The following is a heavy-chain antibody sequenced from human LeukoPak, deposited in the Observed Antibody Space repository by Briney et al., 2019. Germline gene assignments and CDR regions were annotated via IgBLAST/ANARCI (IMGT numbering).Heavy chain of an antibody. D-gene: IGHD1-26*01. J-gene: IGHJ6*03. CDR2: ISSSSTYI. Sequence: NPGGSLRLSCAASGFTFSTYSMNWVRQAPGKGLEWVSSISSSSTYIYYADSVKGRFTISRDNAKNSLYLQMDSLRAEDTAVYYCARDFGGSYYIGRYYYMDVWGKGTTVTVSS. V-gene: IGHV3-21*01. CDR3: ARDFGGSYYIGRYYYMDV. CDR1: GFTFSTYS.